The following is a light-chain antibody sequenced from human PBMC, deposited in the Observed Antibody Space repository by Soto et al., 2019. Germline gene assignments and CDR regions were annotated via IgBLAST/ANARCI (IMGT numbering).Light chain of an antibody. CDR3: CSYAGSSTYV. J-gene: IGLJ1*01. V-gene: IGLV2-23*01. CDR2: EGS. CDR1: SSDVGCYNL. Sequence: QSVLTPPASVSGSPRQSLTNSCTGTSSDVGCYNLVSWYQQHPGKAPKLMIYEGSKRPSGVCNRFSGTRSGYTASLTISGLQAEDEADYYCCSYAGSSTYVFGTGTKVTVL.